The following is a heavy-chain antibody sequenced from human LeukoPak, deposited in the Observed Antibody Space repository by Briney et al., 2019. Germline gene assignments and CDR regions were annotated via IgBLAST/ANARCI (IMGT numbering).Heavy chain of an antibody. V-gene: IGHV3-7*01. J-gene: IGHJ4*03. CDR1: GFTFSSHW. CDR2: IKQDGNEI. D-gene: IGHD3-10*01. Sequence: GGSLRLSCAASGFTFSSHWMTWGRQAPGKGLEWVGHIKQDGNEINYVDSVKGRFTISRDNAKTSLYIQMNRLRAEDTALYYCAREIVRRGSGTDNKSYFDSWGQGTLVTVSS. CDR3: AREIVRRGSGTDNKSYFDS.